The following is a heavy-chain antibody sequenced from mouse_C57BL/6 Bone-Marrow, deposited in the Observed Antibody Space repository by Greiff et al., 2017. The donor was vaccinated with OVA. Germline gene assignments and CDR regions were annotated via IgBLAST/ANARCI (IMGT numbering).Heavy chain of an antibody. CDR3: ARSGTTVKYFDY. V-gene: IGHV1-63*01. CDR1: GYTFTNYW. CDR2: IYPGGGYT. J-gene: IGHJ2*01. D-gene: IGHD1-1*01. Sequence: VQLKQSGAELVRPGTSVKMSCKASGYTFTNYWIGWAKQRPGHGLEWIGDIYPGGGYTNYNEKFKGKATLTADKSSSTAYMQFSSLTSEDSAIYYCARSGTTVKYFDYWGQGTTLTVSS.